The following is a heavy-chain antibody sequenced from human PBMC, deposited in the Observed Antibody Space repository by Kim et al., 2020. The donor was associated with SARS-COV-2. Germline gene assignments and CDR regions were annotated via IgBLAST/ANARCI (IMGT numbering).Heavy chain of an antibody. CDR1: GYTFTSYG. Sequence: ASVKVSCKASGYTFTSYGISWVRQAPGQGLEWMGWISAYNGNTNYVQKLQGRVTMTTDTSTSTAYMELRSLRSDDTAVYYCARAVAYYDFWSGYYGMDVWGQGTTVTVSS. D-gene: IGHD3-3*01. CDR3: ARAVAYYDFWSGYYGMDV. J-gene: IGHJ6*02. CDR2: ISAYNGNT. V-gene: IGHV1-18*04.